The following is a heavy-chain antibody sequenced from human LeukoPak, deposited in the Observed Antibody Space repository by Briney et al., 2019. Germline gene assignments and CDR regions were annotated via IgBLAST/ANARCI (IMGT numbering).Heavy chain of an antibody. CDR2: INPSGGST. Sequence: ASVKVSCKASGYTFTSYYMHWVRQAPGQGLEWMAIINPSGGSTSYAQRFQGRVTMTRDTSTSKVYMELSSLRSEDTAVYYCARVGVYYDSSGYYSDWGQGTLVTVSS. CDR1: GYTFTSYY. V-gene: IGHV1-46*01. J-gene: IGHJ4*02. CDR3: ARVGVYYDSSGYYSD. D-gene: IGHD3-22*01.